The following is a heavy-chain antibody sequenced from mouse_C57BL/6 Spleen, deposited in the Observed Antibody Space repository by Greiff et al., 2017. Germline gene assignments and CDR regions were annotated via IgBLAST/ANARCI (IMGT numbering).Heavy chain of an antibody. D-gene: IGHD3-3*01. CDR3: ARGDFLY. CDR1: GYTFTSYW. J-gene: IGHJ2*01. V-gene: IGHV1-50*01. CDR2: IDPSDSYT. Sequence: VKLVESGAELVKPGASVKLSCKASGYTFTSYWMQWVKQRPGQGLEWIGEIDPSDSYTNYNQKFKGKATLTVDTSSRTAYMQLSSLTAEDSAVYYCARGDFLYWGQGTTLTVSS.